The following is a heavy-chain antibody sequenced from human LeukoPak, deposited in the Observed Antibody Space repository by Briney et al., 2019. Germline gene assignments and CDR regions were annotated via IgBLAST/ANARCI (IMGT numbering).Heavy chain of an antibody. CDR1: GFTLSGYT. J-gene: IGHJ3*02. D-gene: IGHD2-15*01. Sequence: QRGGSLRLSCAASGFTLSGYTMNWVRQAPGKGLEWVSYISSSSNTIYYADSVKGRFTISRDNAKNSLYLQMNSLRDGDTAVYYCARDYCSGGSCYWGSFDIWGQGTMVTVSS. V-gene: IGHV3-48*02. CDR3: ARDYCSGGSCYWGSFDI. CDR2: ISSSSNTI.